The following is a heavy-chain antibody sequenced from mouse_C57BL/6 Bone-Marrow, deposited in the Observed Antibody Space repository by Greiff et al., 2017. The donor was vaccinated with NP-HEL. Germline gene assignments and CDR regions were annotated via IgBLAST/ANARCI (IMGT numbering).Heavy chain of an antibody. CDR1: GYTFTSYG. J-gene: IGHJ1*03. Sequence: QVQLKQSGAELARPGASVKLSCKASGYTFTSYGISWVKQRTGQGLEWIGEIYPRSGNTYYNEKFKGKATLTADKSSSTAYMELRSLTSEDSAVYFCARSPYYYGSSYWYFEVWGTGTTVTVSS. D-gene: IGHD1-1*01. CDR3: ARSPYYYGSSYWYFEV. CDR2: IYPRSGNT. V-gene: IGHV1-81*01.